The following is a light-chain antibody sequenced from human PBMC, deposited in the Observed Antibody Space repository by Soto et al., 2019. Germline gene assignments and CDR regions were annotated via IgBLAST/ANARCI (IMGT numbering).Light chain of an antibody. CDR1: QSISSY. CDR3: QQSYSNPRT. Sequence: KMSQSASSLSASVGDRVTITCRASQSISSYLYWYQQKPGKAPKLLIYGASSLHSGVPSRFGGSGSGTDFTLTISSLQPDDFATYFCQQSYSNPRTFGQRTKVAIK. J-gene: IGKJ1*01. CDR2: GAS. V-gene: IGKV1-39*01.